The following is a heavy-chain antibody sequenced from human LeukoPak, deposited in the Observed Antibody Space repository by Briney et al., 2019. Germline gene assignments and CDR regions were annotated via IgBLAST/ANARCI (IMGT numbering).Heavy chain of an antibody. CDR2: ISGSGGST. Sequence: GGSLRLSCAASGFTFSSYAMSWVRQAPGKGLEWVSAISGSGGSTYYADPVKGRFTISKDNSKNTLYLQMNSLRAEDTAVYYCAKAPGIVLMVYASLDWFDPWGQGTLVTVSS. CDR3: AKAPGIVLMVYASLDWFDP. CDR1: GFTFSSYA. D-gene: IGHD2-8*01. J-gene: IGHJ5*02. V-gene: IGHV3-23*01.